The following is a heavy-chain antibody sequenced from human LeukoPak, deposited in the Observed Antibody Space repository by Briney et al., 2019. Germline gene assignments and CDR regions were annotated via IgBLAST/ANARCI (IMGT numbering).Heavy chain of an antibody. Sequence: GGSLRLSCAASGFTFSSYAMSWVRQPPGKGLEWVSAISGCGHDTFYADSVKGRFTISRDNSKNTLYLQMNSLRAEDTAVYYCAKDGDGRAFHYWGQGTLVTVSS. CDR3: AKDGDGRAFHY. V-gene: IGHV3-23*01. J-gene: IGHJ4*02. CDR1: GFTFSSYA. D-gene: IGHD5-24*01. CDR2: ISGCGHDT.